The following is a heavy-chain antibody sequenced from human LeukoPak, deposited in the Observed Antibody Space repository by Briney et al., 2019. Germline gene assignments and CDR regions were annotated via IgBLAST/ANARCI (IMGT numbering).Heavy chain of an antibody. Sequence: SETLSLTCTVSGGSISSSSYYWGWIRQPPGKGLEWIGSIYYSGSTYYNPSLKSRVTISVDTSKNQFSLNLSSVTAADTAVYYCARHPQWFGEPRSGFDIWGQGTMVSVSS. CDR3: ARHPQWFGEPRSGFDI. D-gene: IGHD3-10*01. J-gene: IGHJ3*02. CDR2: IYYSGST. V-gene: IGHV4-39*01. CDR1: GGSISSSSYY.